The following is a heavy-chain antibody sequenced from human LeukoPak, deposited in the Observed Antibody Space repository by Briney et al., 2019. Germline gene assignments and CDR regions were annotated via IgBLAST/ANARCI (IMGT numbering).Heavy chain of an antibody. CDR2: IYTSGST. D-gene: IGHD1-1*01. Sequence: SETLSLTCAVSGYSISSGYYWGWIRQPAGKGLEWIGRIYTSGSTNYNPSLKSRVTMSVDTSKNQFSLKLSSVTAADTAVYYCARDHWNYVGYWGQGTLVTVSS. CDR1: GYSISSGYY. CDR3: ARDHWNYVGY. J-gene: IGHJ4*02. V-gene: IGHV4-4*07.